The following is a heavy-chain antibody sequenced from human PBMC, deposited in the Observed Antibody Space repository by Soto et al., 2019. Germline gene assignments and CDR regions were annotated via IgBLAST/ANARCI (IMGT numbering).Heavy chain of an antibody. Sequence: QLQLQESGPGLVKPSETLSLTCTVSGGSISSSSYYWGWIRQPPGKGLAWIGSIYYSGSTYYNPSLKSRVTISVDTSKNQFSLKLSSVTAADTAVYYCARGGEDCSGGSCNFDYWGQGTLVTVSS. D-gene: IGHD2-15*01. J-gene: IGHJ4*02. CDR2: IYYSGST. CDR1: GGSISSSSYY. CDR3: ARGGEDCSGGSCNFDY. V-gene: IGHV4-39*01.